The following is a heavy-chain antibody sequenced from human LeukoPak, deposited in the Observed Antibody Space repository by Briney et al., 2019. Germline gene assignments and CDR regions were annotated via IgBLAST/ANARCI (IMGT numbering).Heavy chain of an antibody. Sequence: GGSLRLSCAASGFTFSSYAMSWVRQAPGKGLEWVSAISGSGGSTYYADSVKGRFTVSRDNSKNTLYLQMNSLRAEDTAVYYCAKAPLVVPAATHFDYWGQGTLVTVSS. J-gene: IGHJ4*02. CDR2: ISGSGGST. V-gene: IGHV3-23*01. CDR1: GFTFSSYA. CDR3: AKAPLVVPAATHFDY. D-gene: IGHD2-2*01.